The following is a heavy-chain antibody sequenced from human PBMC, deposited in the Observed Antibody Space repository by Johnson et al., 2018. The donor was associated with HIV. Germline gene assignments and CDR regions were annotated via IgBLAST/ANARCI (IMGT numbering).Heavy chain of an antibody. V-gene: IGHV3-20*04. J-gene: IGHJ3*02. CDR3: ASRPGLYYYDSSGVDAFDI. D-gene: IGHD3-22*01. CDR1: GFTFSSYA. Sequence: VQLVESGGGVVQPGRSLRLSCAASGFTFSSYAMHWVRQAPGKGLEWVSGMNWNGDSTGYGDFVKGRFTISRDNAKNALYLQMNSLRAEDTALYYCASRPGLYYYDSSGVDAFDIWGQGAMVTVSS. CDR2: MNWNGDST.